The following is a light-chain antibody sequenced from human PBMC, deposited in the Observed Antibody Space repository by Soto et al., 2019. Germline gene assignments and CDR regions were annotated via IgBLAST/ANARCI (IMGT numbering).Light chain of an antibody. CDR1: QSVSSN. Sequence: EIVLTQSPATLSLSPGERATLSCRASQSVSSNLARYQQKPGQAPRLLIYGASTRATGIQARFSGSGSGTEFTLTIRSLQSEDFAVYYCKQYNNWPRTFGQGTKVDI. CDR3: KQYNNWPRT. J-gene: IGKJ1*01. CDR2: GAS. V-gene: IGKV3-15*01.